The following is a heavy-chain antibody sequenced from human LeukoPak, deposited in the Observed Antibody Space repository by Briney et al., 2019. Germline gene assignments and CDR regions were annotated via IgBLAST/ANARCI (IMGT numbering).Heavy chain of an antibody. CDR1: RFTFSSYW. Sequence: GGSLRLSCAASRFTFSSYWMSWVRQAPGKGLEWVANIKQDGSEKHYVDSVKGRFTISRDNAKNSLYLQMNSLRAEDTAVYYCASDFGEMATKYYFDYWGQGTLVTVSS. CDR3: ASDFGEMATKYYFDY. D-gene: IGHD5-24*01. CDR2: IKQDGSEK. J-gene: IGHJ4*02. V-gene: IGHV3-7*01.